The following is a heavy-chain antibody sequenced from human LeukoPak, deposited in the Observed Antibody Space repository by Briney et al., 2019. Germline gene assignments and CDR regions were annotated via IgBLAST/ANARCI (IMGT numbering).Heavy chain of an antibody. J-gene: IGHJ5*02. V-gene: IGHV4-59*11. Sequence: SETLSLTCTVSGGSISSHSWTWIRQPPGEGLEWIGYIHYSGTTNYNPSLKSRATISVDTSKNQFSLKLSSVTAADTAMYYCARGASGYGWFDPWGQGTLVTVSS. CDR1: GGSISSHS. CDR3: ARGASGYGWFDP. D-gene: IGHD5-12*01. CDR2: IHYSGTT.